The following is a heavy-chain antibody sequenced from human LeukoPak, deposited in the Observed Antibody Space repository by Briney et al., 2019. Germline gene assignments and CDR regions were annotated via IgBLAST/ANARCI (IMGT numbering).Heavy chain of an antibody. V-gene: IGHV1-18*01. D-gene: IGHD2-2*01. CDR1: GYTFTSYG. Sequence: GASVKVSCKASGYTFTSYGISWVRQAPGQGLEWMEWISAYNGNTNYAQKLQGRVTMTTDTSTSTAYMELRSLRSDDTAVYYCASSLEYCSSTSCYVGYWGQGTLVTVSS. CDR2: ISAYNGNT. CDR3: ASSLEYCSSTSCYVGY. J-gene: IGHJ4*02.